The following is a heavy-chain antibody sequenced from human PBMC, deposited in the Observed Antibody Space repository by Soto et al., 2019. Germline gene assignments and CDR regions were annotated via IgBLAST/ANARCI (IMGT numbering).Heavy chain of an antibody. CDR1: GGSISSSSYY. CDR2: IYYRGST. J-gene: IGHJ4*02. Sequence: PSETLSLTCTVSGGSISSSSYYWGWIRQPPGKGLEWIGSIYYRGSTYYNPSLKSRVTISVDTSKNQFSLKLSSVTAADTAVYYCARRRDSGSYGNYFDYWGQGTLVTVSS. CDR3: ARRRDSGSYGNYFDY. V-gene: IGHV4-39*01. D-gene: IGHD1-26*01.